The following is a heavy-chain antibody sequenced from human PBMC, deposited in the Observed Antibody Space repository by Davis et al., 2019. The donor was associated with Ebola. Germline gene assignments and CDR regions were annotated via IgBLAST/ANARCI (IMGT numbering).Heavy chain of an antibody. V-gene: IGHV4-4*02. CDR3: ARGRAMVQY. J-gene: IGHJ4*02. CDR1: GGSISSSNW. CDR2: IYYSGST. Sequence: SETLSLTCAVSGGSISSSNWWSWVRQPPGKGLEWIGYIYYSGSTNYNPSLKSRVTISVDTSKNQFSLKLSSVTAADTAVYYCARGRAMVQYWGQGTLVTVSS. D-gene: IGHD5-18*01.